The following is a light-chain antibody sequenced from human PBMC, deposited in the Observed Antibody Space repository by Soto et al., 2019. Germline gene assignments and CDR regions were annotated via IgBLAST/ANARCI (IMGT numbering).Light chain of an antibody. J-gene: IGKJ4*01. CDR1: QSIGTN. CDR2: KTS. V-gene: IGKV3-15*01. CDR3: QQYAGWPLT. Sequence: EVVMTQSPATVSVSPGERTSLSCRASQSIGTNLGWYQQKPGQAPRLLISKTSTRATGVTARFSGSGSGTEFTLTISSLQSEDIAVSYCQQYAGWPLTFGGGTKVDIK.